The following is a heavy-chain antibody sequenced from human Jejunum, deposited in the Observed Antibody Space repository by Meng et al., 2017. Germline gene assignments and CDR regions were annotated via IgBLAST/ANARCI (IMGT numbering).Heavy chain of an antibody. V-gene: IGHV4-59*01. Sequence: QVHLRQWGAGLLKPSETLSLTCTVSGGSMSHYYWSWIRQPPGKGLEWIGYIYYDGTTNYNPSLKSRVTMSVDTSKNQFSLKLSSVTAADTAVYYCARDFYDSSGYFWDWYFDVWGRGTLVTVSS. CDR3: ARDFYDSSGYFWDWYFDV. CDR2: IYYDGTT. D-gene: IGHD3-22*01. CDR1: GGSMSHYY. J-gene: IGHJ2*01.